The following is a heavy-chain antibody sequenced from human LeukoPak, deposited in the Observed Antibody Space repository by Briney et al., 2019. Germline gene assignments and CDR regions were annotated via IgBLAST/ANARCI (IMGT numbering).Heavy chain of an antibody. V-gene: IGHV4-34*01. CDR2: INHSGST. CDR3: ARGRATYYDSSGYYGSDAFDV. Sequence: PSETLSLTCAVYGGSFSGYYWSWIRQPPGKGLEWIGEINHSGSTNYNPSLKSRVTMSVDTSKNQFSLKLSSVAAADTAVYYCARGRATYYDSSGYYGSDAFDVWGQGTMVTVSS. CDR1: GGSFSGYY. D-gene: IGHD3-22*01. J-gene: IGHJ3*01.